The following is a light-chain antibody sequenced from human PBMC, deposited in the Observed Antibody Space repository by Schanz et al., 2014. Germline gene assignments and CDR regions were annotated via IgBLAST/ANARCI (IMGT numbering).Light chain of an antibody. V-gene: IGKV4-1*01. Sequence: DIVMTQSPDSLAVSLGERATINCKSSQSVLYSSNNKNYLAWYQQKPGQPPKLLIYWASTRESGVPDRFSGSGSGTDFTLTISSLQAEDVAVYYCQQYYNIPWSFGQGTKVEIK. J-gene: IGKJ1*01. CDR1: QSVLYSSNNKNY. CDR2: WAS. CDR3: QQYYNIPWS.